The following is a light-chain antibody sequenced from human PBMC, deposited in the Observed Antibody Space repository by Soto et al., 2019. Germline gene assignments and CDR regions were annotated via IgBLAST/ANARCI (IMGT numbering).Light chain of an antibody. CDR3: QQFYSYPFT. J-gene: IGKJ3*01. CDR2: KTS. Sequence: DIQLTQSPSTLSASVGDRVTITCRASQSISSWLAWYQQKPGKAPNFLIYKTSNLESGVPSRFSGSGSGTEFTLTISSLQPEDFATYYCQQFYSYPFTFGPGTKVDVK. CDR1: QSISSW. V-gene: IGKV1-5*03.